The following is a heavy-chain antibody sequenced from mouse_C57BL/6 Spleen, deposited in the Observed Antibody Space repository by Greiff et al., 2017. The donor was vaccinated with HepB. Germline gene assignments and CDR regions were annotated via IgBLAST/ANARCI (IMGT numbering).Heavy chain of an antibody. CDR2: IYPRDGST. V-gene: IGHV1-85*01. Sequence: VMLVESGPELVKPGASVKLSCKASGYTFTSYDINWVKQRPGQGLEWIGWIYPRDGSTKYNEKFKGKATLTVDTSSSTAYMELHSLTSEDSAVYFCARAPFVTRGYFDVWGTGTTVTVSS. CDR1: GYTFTSYD. J-gene: IGHJ1*03. CDR3: ARAPFVTRGYFDV. D-gene: IGHD1-2*01.